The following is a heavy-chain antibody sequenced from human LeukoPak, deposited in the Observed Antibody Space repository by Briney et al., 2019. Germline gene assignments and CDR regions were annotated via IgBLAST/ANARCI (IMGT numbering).Heavy chain of an antibody. CDR3: ARDPGRYCSSTSCYPDY. CDR2: ISAYNGNT. Sequence: ASVKVSCKASGYTFTSYGISWVRQAPGQGLEWMGWISAYNGNTNYAQKLQGRVTMTTDTSTSTAYMELRSLRSDDTAVYHCARDPGRYCSSTSCYPDYWGQGTLVAVSS. V-gene: IGHV1-18*01. CDR1: GYTFTSYG. J-gene: IGHJ4*02. D-gene: IGHD2-2*01.